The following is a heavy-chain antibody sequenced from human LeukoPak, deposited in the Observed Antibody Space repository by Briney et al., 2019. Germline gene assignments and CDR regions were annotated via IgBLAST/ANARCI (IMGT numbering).Heavy chain of an antibody. J-gene: IGHJ4*02. V-gene: IGHV4-59*08. D-gene: IGHD5-18*01. CDR3: ARRGLWLTFDY. CDR2: IYYSGST. CDR1: GGSISSYY. Sequence: PSETLSLTCTVSGGSISSYYWSWIRQPPGKGLEWIGYIYYSGSTNYNPSLKSRVTISVDTSKNQFSLKLSSVTAADTAVYYCARRGLWLTFDYWGQGTLVTVSS.